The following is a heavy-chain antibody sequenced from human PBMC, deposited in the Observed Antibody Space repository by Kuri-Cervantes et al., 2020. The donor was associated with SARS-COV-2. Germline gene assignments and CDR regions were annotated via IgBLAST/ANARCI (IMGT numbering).Heavy chain of an antibody. Sequence: GESLKISCAASGFTFSSYWMSWVRQAPGKGLEWVANIKQDGSEKYYADSVKGRFTISRDNAKNSLYLQMNSLRAEDTAVYYCARYEGSSTSHVRGDSRPNDYWGQGTLVTVSS. J-gene: IGHJ4*02. CDR2: IKQDGSEK. CDR1: GFTFSSYW. D-gene: IGHD2-2*01. CDR3: ARYEGSSTSHVRGDSRPNDY. V-gene: IGHV3-7*01.